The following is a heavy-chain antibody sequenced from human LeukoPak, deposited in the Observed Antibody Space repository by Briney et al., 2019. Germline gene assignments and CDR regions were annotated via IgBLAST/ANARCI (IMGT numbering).Heavy chain of an antibody. CDR2: IRGNAGTT. Sequence: PGGSLRLSCAASGFIFSNYGMSWVRQAPGKGLEWVSAIRGNAGTTYYADSVQGRFTIFRDNSKNMLYLQMNSLGVEDTAVYYCAKGHADSSGYYYFDSWGQGTLVTVSS. CDR1: GFIFSNYG. J-gene: IGHJ4*02. D-gene: IGHD3-22*01. V-gene: IGHV3-23*01. CDR3: AKGHADSSGYYYFDS.